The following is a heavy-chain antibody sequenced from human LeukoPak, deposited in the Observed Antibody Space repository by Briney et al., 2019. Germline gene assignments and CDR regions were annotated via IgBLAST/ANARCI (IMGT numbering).Heavy chain of an antibody. Sequence: SETLSLTCTVSGGSISSSSYYWGWIRQPPGKGLEWIGSIYYSGSTYYNPSLKSRVTISVDTSKNQFSLKLSSVTDADTAVYYCARHSIGATTDFDYWGQGTLVTVSS. CDR1: GGSISSSSYY. V-gene: IGHV4-39*01. J-gene: IGHJ4*02. CDR3: ARHSIGATTDFDY. D-gene: IGHD1-26*01. CDR2: IYYSGST.